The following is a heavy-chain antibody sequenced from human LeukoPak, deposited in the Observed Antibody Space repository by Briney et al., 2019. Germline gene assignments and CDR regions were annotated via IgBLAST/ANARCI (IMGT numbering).Heavy chain of an antibody. D-gene: IGHD2-15*01. CDR1: GYTFTSYD. V-gene: IGHV1-8*01. Sequence: GASVKVSCKASGYTFTSYDINWVRQATGQGLEWMGWMNPNSGNTGYAQKFQGRVTMTRNTSISTAYMELSSLRSEDTAVYYCAREVYCSGGSCYSAVDYWGQGTLVTVSS. CDR3: AREVYCSGGSCYSAVDY. CDR2: MNPNSGNT. J-gene: IGHJ4*02.